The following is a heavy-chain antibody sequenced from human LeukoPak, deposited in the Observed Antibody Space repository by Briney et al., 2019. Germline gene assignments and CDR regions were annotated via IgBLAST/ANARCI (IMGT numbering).Heavy chain of an antibody. V-gene: IGHV3-7*01. CDR3: ARDRGWGSVASTYYFDY. Sequence: PPGGSLRLSCAASGFTLSSNWMSWVRQAPGKGLEWVANIKQDGSEIKYVDSVKGRFTISRDNAKNSLYLQMNSLRAEDTAVYYCARDRGWGSVASTYYFDYWGQGTLVTVSS. J-gene: IGHJ4*02. D-gene: IGHD2-21*01. CDR1: GFTLSSNW. CDR2: IKQDGSEI.